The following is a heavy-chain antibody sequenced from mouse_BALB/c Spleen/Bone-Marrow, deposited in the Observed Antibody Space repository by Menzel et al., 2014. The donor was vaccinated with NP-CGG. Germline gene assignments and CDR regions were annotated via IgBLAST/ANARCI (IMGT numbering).Heavy chain of an antibody. Sequence: EVKLVESGGGVVQPGVSRKLSCAASGFAFSSFGMHWVRQAPEKGLEWVAYISSGSNTIYYADTVKGRFTISRDNPKNTLFLQMTSLRSEDTAMYYCARFGNYVTYWGQGTLVTVSA. J-gene: IGHJ3*01. CDR1: GFAFSSFG. CDR2: ISSGSNTI. CDR3: ARFGNYVTY. V-gene: IGHV5-17*02. D-gene: IGHD2-1*01.